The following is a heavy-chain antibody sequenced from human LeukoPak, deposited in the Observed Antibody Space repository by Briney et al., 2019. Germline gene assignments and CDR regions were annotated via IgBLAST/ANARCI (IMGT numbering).Heavy chain of an antibody. Sequence: GESLKISCKGSGYSFTSYWIGWVRQMPRKGLEWMGIIYPGDSDTRYSPSFQGQVTISADKSISTAYLQWSSLKASDTAMYYCARDIVVVPAARDTLYYYYGMDVWGQGTTVTVSS. V-gene: IGHV5-51*01. CDR1: GYSFTSYW. CDR2: IYPGDSDT. J-gene: IGHJ6*02. D-gene: IGHD2-2*01. CDR3: ARDIVVVPAARDTLYYYYGMDV.